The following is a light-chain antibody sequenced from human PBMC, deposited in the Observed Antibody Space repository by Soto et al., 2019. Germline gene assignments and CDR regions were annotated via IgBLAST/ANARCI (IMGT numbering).Light chain of an antibody. CDR1: SRDIGTYSH. CDR3: SSYRSSSLYV. CDR2: EVS. V-gene: IGLV2-18*02. Sequence: QSALTEPAAVSGSPGQAITISCTGTSRDIGTYSHVSWYQQPPGTAPKLLIYEVSNRPSGVPDRFSGSKSGNTASLTISGLQAEDEADYYCSSYRSSSLYVFGTGTKLTVL. J-gene: IGLJ1*01.